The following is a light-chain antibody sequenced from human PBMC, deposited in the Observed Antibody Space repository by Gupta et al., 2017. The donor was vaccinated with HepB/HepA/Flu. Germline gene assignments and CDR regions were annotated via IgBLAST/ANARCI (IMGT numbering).Light chain of an antibody. CDR1: SSDCGGFHY. V-gene: IGLV2-14*01. CDR2: DVS. Sequence: QSAPTQPASVSGSPGQSITISCTGTSSDCGGFHYVSWYQQHPGKAPKLLISDVSNRPSGVSNRFSGSKSGNTAALTISGLQAEDEAVYYCSSFTNTTTLMVFGGGTKLTVL. J-gene: IGLJ2*01. CDR3: SSFTNTTTLMV.